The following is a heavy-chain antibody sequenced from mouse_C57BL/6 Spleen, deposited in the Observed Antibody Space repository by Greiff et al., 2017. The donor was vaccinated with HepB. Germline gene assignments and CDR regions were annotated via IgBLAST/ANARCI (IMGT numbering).Heavy chain of an antibody. V-gene: IGHV14-4*01. D-gene: IGHD2-14*01. CDR1: GFNIKDDY. J-gene: IGHJ2*01. Sequence: VQLKQSGAELVRPGASVKLSCTASGFNIKDDYMHWVKQRPEQGLEWIGWIDPENGDTEYASKFQGKATITADTSSNTAYLQLSRLTSEDTAVYYCTTGYDGYWGQGTTLTVAA. CDR3: TTGYDGY. CDR2: IDPENGDT.